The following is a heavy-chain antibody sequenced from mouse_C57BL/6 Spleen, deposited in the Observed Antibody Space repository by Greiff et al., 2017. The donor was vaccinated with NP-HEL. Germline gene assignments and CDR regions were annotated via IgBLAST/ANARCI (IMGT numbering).Heavy chain of an antibody. Sequence: QVQLKQSGPGLVQPSQSLSITCTVSGFSLTSYGVHWVRQSPGKGLEWLGVIWRGGSTDYNAAFMSRLSITKDNSKSQVFFKMNSLQADDTAIYYCAKNSGGSSYGGYFDVWGTGTTVTVSS. V-gene: IGHV2-5*01. CDR1: GFSLTSYG. J-gene: IGHJ1*03. CDR2: IWRGGST. CDR3: AKNSGGSSYGGYFDV. D-gene: IGHD1-1*01.